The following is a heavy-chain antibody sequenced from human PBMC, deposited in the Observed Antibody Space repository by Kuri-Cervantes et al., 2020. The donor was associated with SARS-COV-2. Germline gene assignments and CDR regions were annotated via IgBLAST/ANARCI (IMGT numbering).Heavy chain of an antibody. CDR1: GFTFGDYA. Sequence: ESLKISCTASGFTFGDYAMSWVRQSPGKGLEWMGDISYRGSTKYNPSLKSRVTISIDASNNQFSLKLSSVTAADTAVYYCARAQLSQFLDWSKTYYYYSMDVWGKGTTVTVSS. J-gene: IGHJ6*03. D-gene: IGHD3/OR15-3a*01. V-gene: IGHV4-59*01. CDR2: ISYRGST. CDR3: ARAQLSQFLDWSKTYYYYSMDV.